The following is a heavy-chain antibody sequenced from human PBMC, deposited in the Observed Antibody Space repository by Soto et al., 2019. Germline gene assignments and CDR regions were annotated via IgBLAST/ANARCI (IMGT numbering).Heavy chain of an antibody. CDR1: GAALNSGNYY. Sequence: SETLSLTCSVSGAALNSGNYYWSWIRQVPGKGLEWIGHIYVTGAVDYSPSLRDRITISQDTSERQFSLNLRLVTAADTAVYYCARLRIATNNYKWFDPWGQGTLVTVSS. J-gene: IGHJ5*02. V-gene: IGHV4-31*03. CDR3: ARLRIATNNYKWFDP. CDR2: IYVTGAV. D-gene: IGHD2-21*01.